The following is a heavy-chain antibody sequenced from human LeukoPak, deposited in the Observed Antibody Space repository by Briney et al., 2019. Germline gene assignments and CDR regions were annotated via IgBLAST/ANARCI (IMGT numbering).Heavy chain of an antibody. CDR1: GGTFSSYA. V-gene: IGHV1-69*13. Sequence: GASVKVSCKASGGTFSSYAISWVRQAPGQGLEWMGGIIPTFGTANYAQKFQGRVTITADESTSTAYMELSSLRSEDTAVYYCARDRHSYSSSWSGEDYYYYMDVWGKGTTVTISS. D-gene: IGHD6-13*01. CDR3: ARDRHSYSSSWSGEDYYYYMDV. CDR2: IIPTFGTA. J-gene: IGHJ6*03.